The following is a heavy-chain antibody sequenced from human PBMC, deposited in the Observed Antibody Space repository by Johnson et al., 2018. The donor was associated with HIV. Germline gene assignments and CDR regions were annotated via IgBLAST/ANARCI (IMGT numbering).Heavy chain of an antibody. V-gene: IGHV3-33*01. Sequence: QMLLVESGGGVVQPGRSLRLSCAASGFTFSSYGMHWVRQAPGKGLEWVAVIWYDGSNKYYADSMKGRFTISRDNSKNTLYLQMNSLRAEDTAVYYCARDPRGEAMALDAFDIWGQGTMVTVSS. CDR3: ARDPRGEAMALDAFDI. CDR1: GFTFSSYG. D-gene: IGHD5-18*01. J-gene: IGHJ3*02. CDR2: IWYDGSNK.